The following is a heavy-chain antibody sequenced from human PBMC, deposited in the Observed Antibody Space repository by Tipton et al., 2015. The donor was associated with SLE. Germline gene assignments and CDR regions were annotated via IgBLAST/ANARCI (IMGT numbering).Heavy chain of an antibody. D-gene: IGHD2-8*02. J-gene: IGHJ4*02. CDR3: ARGSCSGGVCYIDY. CDR2: IYFSGSA. Sequence: TLSLTCTVSGGSISNYYWSWIRQPPGKGLEWIGYIYFSGSANYNPSLKSRVTISLDTSKNQFSLKLSSVTAADTAVYYCARGSCSGGVCYIDYWGQGTPVTVSS. CDR1: GGSISNYY. V-gene: IGHV4-59*01.